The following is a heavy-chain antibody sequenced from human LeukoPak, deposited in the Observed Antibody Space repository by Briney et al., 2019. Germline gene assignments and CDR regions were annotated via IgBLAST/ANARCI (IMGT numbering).Heavy chain of an antibody. CDR3: ARYSSSWYTPKNYFDY. V-gene: IGHV3-21*01. D-gene: IGHD6-13*01. CDR1: GFTFSSYS. J-gene: IGHJ4*02. CDR2: ISSSSSYI. Sequence: PGGFLRLSCAASGFTFSSYSMNWVRQAPGKGLEWVSSISSSSSYIYYADSVKGRFTISRDNAKNSLYLQMNSLRAEDTAVYYCARYSSSWYTPKNYFDYWGQGTLVTVSS.